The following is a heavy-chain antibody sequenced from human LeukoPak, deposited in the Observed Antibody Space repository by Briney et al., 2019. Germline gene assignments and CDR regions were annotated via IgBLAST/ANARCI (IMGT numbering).Heavy chain of an antibody. CDR2: ISSSSSYI. CDR1: GFTFSSYS. D-gene: IGHD4-17*01. Sequence: GGSLRLSCAASGFTFSSYSMNWVCQAPGKGLEWVSSISSSSSYIYYADSVKGRFTISRDNAKNSLYLQMNSLRAEDTAVYYCANWATVTTGYDYWGQGTLVTVSS. CDR3: ANWATVTTGYDY. V-gene: IGHV3-21*04. J-gene: IGHJ4*02.